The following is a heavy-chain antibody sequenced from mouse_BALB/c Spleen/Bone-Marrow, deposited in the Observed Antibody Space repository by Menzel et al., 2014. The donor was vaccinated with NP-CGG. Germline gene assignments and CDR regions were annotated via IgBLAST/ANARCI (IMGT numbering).Heavy chain of an antibody. CDR1: GFSFNSYG. Sequence: EVQVVESGGGLVKSGGSLKLSCAASGFSFNSYGMSWVRQTPETRLEWVATISGGGSYTFYPDSVKGRFTIARDNAKNNLYLQLSSLRSEDTALYYCARHAYYDQTEVSFVYWGQGTLVTVSA. CDR2: ISGGGSYT. CDR3: ARHAYYDQTEVSFVY. J-gene: IGHJ3*01. D-gene: IGHD2-4*01. V-gene: IGHV5-9-2*01.